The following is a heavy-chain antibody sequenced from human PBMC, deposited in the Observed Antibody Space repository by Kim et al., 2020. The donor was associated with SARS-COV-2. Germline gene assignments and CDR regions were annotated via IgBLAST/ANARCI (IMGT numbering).Heavy chain of an antibody. CDR3: ARDRSSGDYYDSNLNDAFDI. V-gene: IGHV4-59*01. J-gene: IGHJ3*02. D-gene: IGHD3-22*01. Sequence: SETLSLTCTVSGGSISSYYWSWIRQPPGKGLEWIGYIYYSGSTNYNPSLKSRVTISVDTSKNQFSLKLSSVTAADTAVYYCARDRSSGDYYDSNLNDAFDIWGQGTMVTVSS. CDR1: GGSISSYY. CDR2: IYYSGST.